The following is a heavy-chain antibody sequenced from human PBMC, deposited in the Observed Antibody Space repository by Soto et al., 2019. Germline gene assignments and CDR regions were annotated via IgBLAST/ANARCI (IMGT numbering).Heavy chain of an antibody. J-gene: IGHJ4*02. CDR2: IYYSGTT. V-gene: IGHV4-59*08. D-gene: IGHD1-26*01. Sequence: PSETLSLTCTVFCGSINHFYCTWIRQPPGKGLEWMGYIYYSGTTTNYNPSLKSRVTLSVDTSKNQFSLKLSSVTAADTAVYYCARLGGSYAVPHFDYWGQGTLVTVSS. CDR1: CGSINHFY. CDR3: ARLGGSYAVPHFDY.